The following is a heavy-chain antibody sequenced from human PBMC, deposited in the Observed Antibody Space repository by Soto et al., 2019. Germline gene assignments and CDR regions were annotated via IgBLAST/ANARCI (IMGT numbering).Heavy chain of an antibody. CDR1: GYTFTSYD. Sequence: GASVKVSCKASGYTFTSYDINWVRQATGQGLEWMGWMNPNSGNTGYAQKFQGRVTMTRNTSISTAYMELSSLRSEDTAVYYCARESSSWYYYYYYMDVWGKGTTVTVSS. CDR3: ARESSSWYYYYYYMDV. V-gene: IGHV1-8*01. CDR2: MNPNSGNT. D-gene: IGHD6-13*01. J-gene: IGHJ6*03.